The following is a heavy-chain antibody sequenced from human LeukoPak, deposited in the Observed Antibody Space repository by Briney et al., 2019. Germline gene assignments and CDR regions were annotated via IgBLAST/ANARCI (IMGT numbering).Heavy chain of an antibody. J-gene: IGHJ6*03. CDR2: ISYDGSNK. CDR3: ARSSITMVRGVIKSTTSWYHYYNMDV. Sequence: PGRSLRLSCAASGFTFSSYAMHWVRQAPGKGLEWVAAISYDGSNKYSADSVKGRFTISRDNSKNTLYLQMNSLRAEDTAVYYCARSSITMVRGVIKSTTSWYHYYNMDVWGKGTTVTVSS. CDR1: GFTFSSYA. V-gene: IGHV3-30*04. D-gene: IGHD3-10*01.